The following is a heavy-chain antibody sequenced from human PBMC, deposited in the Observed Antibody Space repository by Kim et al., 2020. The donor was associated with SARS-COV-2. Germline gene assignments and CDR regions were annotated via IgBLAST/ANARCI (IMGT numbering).Heavy chain of an antibody. CDR1: GFTFSAFG. D-gene: IGHD2-21*02. Sequence: GGSLRLSCAASGFTFSAFGMSWVRQAPGKGLEWVSGISTIGGTTTYYADSVKGRFTTSRDNSKNTLYLQMNSLRAEDTAVYYCAKDVVSVTGRGSDSRG. J-gene: IGHJ5*01. CDR3: AKDVVSVTGRGSDS. V-gene: IGHV3-23*01. CDR2: ISTIGGTTT.